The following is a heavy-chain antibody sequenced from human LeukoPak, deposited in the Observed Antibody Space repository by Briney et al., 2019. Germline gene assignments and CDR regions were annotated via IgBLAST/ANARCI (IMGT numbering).Heavy chain of an antibody. D-gene: IGHD4-23*01. CDR3: ARPYGGNSDDAFDI. CDR2: IYYSGST. V-gene: IGHV4-61*08. J-gene: IGHJ3*02. CDR1: GGSISSGGYY. Sequence: TSETLSLTCTVSGGSISSGGYYWSWIRQPPGKGLEWIGYIYYSGSTNYNPSLKSRVTISVDTSKNQFSLKLSSVTAADTAVYYCARPYGGNSDDAFDIWGQGTMVTVSS.